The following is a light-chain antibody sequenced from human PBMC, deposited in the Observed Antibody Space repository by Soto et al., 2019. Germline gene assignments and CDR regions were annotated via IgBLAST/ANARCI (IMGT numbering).Light chain of an antibody. CDR3: QQYNDWPPWT. CDR2: GAS. J-gene: IGKJ1*01. V-gene: IGKV3-15*01. CDR1: QSVSRH. Sequence: EIVMTQSPATLSVSPGERATLSCRASQSVSRHLAWYQQKPGQAPRLLIYGASNRATGIPPRFSGSGSGTDFPLTISSLQSEDFAVYYCQQYNDWPPWTFGQGTKVDIK.